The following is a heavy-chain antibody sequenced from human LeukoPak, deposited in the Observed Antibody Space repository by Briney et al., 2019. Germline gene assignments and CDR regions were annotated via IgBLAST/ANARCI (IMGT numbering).Heavy chain of an antibody. D-gene: IGHD6-13*01. CDR3: AKGAAAGKVDWFDP. J-gene: IGHJ5*02. V-gene: IGHV3-23*01. CDR2: ITGYGAT. Sequence: GGSLRLSCAASGFTFSNFAMMWVRQAPGTGLQWVSTITGYGATFYADSVRGRFTIFRDTSMNTLFLQMNSLGAEDTAVYYCAKGAAAGKVDWFDPWGQGSLVTVSS. CDR1: GFTFSNFA.